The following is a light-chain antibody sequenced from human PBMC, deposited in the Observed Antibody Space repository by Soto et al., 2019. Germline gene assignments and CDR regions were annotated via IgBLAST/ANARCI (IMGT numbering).Light chain of an antibody. CDR3: SSYTGGNPSYV. CDR1: SSDVGGYDY. V-gene: IGLV2-8*01. Sequence: QYARTQPPCASGSAGQSVTISCTGTSSDVGGYDYVSWYQQHPGKAPKLMIYEVTIRPSGVSDRFSGSKSGNTASLTVSGLQAEDEADYYCSSYTGGNPSYVFGTGTKVTVL. J-gene: IGLJ1*01. CDR2: EVT.